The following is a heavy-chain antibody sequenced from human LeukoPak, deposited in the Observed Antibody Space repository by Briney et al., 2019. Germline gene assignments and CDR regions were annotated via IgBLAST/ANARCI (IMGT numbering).Heavy chain of an antibody. CDR3: ARDLIYAGYQLDYGMDV. J-gene: IGHJ6*02. V-gene: IGHV1-2*06. Sequence: GASVKVSCKASGYTFTGYYMHWVRQAPGQGLEWMGRINPNSGGTNYAQKFQGRVTMTRDTSISTAYMELSRLRSDDTAVYYCARDLIYAGYQLDYGMDVWGQGTTVTVSS. D-gene: IGHD2-2*01. CDR1: GYTFTGYY. CDR2: INPNSGGT.